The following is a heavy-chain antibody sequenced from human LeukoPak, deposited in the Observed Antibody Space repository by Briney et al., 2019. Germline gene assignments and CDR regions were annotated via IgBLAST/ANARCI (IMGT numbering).Heavy chain of an antibody. Sequence: SETLSLTCTVSGGSISSYYWSWIRQPPGKGLEWIGYIYYSGRTNYDYNPSLKSRVTISVDTSKNQFSLKLSSVTAADTAVYYCARRGRYWGQGTLVTVSS. D-gene: IGHD3-10*01. V-gene: IGHV4-59*12. CDR2: IYYSGRT. CDR3: ARRGRY. J-gene: IGHJ4*02. CDR1: GGSISSYY.